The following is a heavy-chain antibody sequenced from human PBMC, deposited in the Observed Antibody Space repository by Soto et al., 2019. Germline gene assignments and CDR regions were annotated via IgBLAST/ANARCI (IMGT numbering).Heavy chain of an antibody. CDR1: GFTFISYS. D-gene: IGHD3-9*01. Sequence: PGGSLRLSCAASGFTFISYSMNWVRQAPGKGLEWVSSISSSSSYIYYADSVKGRFTISRDNAKNSLYLQMNSLRAEDTAVYYCARDPPPVVKVFAWPVDYWGQGPQVPVPS. CDR3: ARDPPPVVKVFAWPVDY. CDR2: ISSSSSYI. J-gene: IGHJ4*02. V-gene: IGHV3-21*01.